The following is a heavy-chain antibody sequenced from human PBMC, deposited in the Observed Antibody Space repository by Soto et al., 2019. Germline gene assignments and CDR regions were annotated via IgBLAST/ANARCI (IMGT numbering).Heavy chain of an antibody. CDR2: ISAYNGKT. D-gene: IGHD2-2*01. V-gene: IGHV1-18*01. Sequence: QDQLVQSGAEVKKPGASVKVSCKASGYTFSSYGISWVRQAPGQGLEWMGWISAYNGKTNYAQKFQGRVTMTADTSTSTVYMELRSLRSDDTAVYYCARMEAAMSGHWFDPWGQGTLVTVSS. J-gene: IGHJ5*02. CDR3: ARMEAAMSGHWFDP. CDR1: GYTFSSYG.